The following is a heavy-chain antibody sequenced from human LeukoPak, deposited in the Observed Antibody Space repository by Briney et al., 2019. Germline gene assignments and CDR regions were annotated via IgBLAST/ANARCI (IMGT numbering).Heavy chain of an antibody. CDR2: ISGSGGST. CDR1: GFTFSSYA. Sequence: GGLRLSCAASGFTFSSYAISWVRQAPGKGLEWVSAISGSGGSTYNADSVKGRFTISRDNSKNTLYLQMNSLRAEDTAVYYCAKVPDYDFWSGYYSHWGQGTLVTVSS. J-gene: IGHJ4*02. V-gene: IGHV3-23*01. D-gene: IGHD3-3*01. CDR3: AKVPDYDFWSGYYSH.